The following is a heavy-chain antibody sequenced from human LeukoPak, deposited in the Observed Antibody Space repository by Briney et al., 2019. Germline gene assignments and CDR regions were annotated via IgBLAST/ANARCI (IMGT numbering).Heavy chain of an antibody. V-gene: IGHV4-59*01. Sequence: GSLRLSCAASGFTFSSYGMHWVRQPPGMGLEWIGYIYYSGSTNYKPSLKSRVTISVDTSKNQFSLKLSSVTAADTAVYYCARGGYYGSGNDFRFDPWGQGTLVTVSS. J-gene: IGHJ5*02. D-gene: IGHD3-10*01. CDR1: GFTFSSYG. CDR2: IYYSGST. CDR3: ARGGYYGSGNDFRFDP.